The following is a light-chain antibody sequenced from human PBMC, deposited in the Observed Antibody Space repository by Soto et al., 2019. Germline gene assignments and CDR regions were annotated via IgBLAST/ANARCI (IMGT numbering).Light chain of an antibody. J-gene: IGLJ3*02. CDR3: CSDAAGFTWV. CDR1: RSDVGGYRF. CDR2: DVD. V-gene: IGLV2-11*01. Sequence: QSALTQARSVSGSPGQSVTISCTGARSDVGGYRFVSWYQQHPDKAPKLMIYDVDKRPSGVPDRFSGSKSGNTASLTISGLQAEDEADYFCCSDAAGFTWVFGGGTKLTVL.